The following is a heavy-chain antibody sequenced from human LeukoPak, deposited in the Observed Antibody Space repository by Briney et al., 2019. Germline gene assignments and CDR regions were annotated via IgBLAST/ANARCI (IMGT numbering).Heavy chain of an antibody. V-gene: IGHV3-9*03. Sequence: PGGSLRLSCVAPGFTFDDYGINWVRQAPGKGLEWVSGIRWKSGSIAYADSVKGRFTISRDNAKNSLCLQMNSLRVEDMALYYCAARRGAAAGTDYFDDWGQGTLVTVSS. CDR2: IRWKSGSI. CDR3: AARRGAAAGTDYFDD. D-gene: IGHD6-13*01. CDR1: GFTFDDYG. J-gene: IGHJ4*02.